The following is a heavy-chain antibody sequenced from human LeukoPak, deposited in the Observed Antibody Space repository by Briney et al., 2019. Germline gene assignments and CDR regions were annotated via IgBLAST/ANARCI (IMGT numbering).Heavy chain of an antibody. CDR2: IYYSGST. J-gene: IGHJ5*02. Sequence: SETLSLTRTVSGGSIGSHYWSWIRQPPGKGLEWIGYIYYSGSTNYNPSLKSRVTISVDTSKNQFSLKLSSVTAADTAVYYCARAAAHNWFDPWGQGTLVTVSS. CDR1: GGSIGSHY. CDR3: ARAAAHNWFDP. V-gene: IGHV4-59*11.